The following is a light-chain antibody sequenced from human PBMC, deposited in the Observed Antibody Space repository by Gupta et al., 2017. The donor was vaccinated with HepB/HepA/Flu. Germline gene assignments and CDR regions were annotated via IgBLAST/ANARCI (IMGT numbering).Light chain of an antibody. CDR2: GAS. Sequence: EIVLTQSPGTLSLSPGDRATLSCRASQSVNNNYLAWYQQKPGQAPRLLIYGASSRATGISPRFSGSGSGTDFTLAISRLEPEDFAVYYCQQYGGSPWTFGQGTKVEI. CDR3: QQYGGSPWT. CDR1: QSVNNNY. J-gene: IGKJ1*01. V-gene: IGKV3-20*01.